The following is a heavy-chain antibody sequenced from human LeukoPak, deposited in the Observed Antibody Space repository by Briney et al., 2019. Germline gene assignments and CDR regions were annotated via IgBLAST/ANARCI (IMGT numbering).Heavy chain of an antibody. Sequence: ASVKVSCKASGYTLTGYYMHWVRQAPGQGLEWMGIINPSGGSTSYAQKFQGRVTMTRDTSTSTVYMELSSLRSEDTAVYYCARVRGYCSSTSCYFDYWGQGTLVTVSS. CDR2: INPSGGST. V-gene: IGHV1-46*01. CDR3: ARVRGYCSSTSCYFDY. D-gene: IGHD2-2*01. J-gene: IGHJ4*02. CDR1: GYTLTGYY.